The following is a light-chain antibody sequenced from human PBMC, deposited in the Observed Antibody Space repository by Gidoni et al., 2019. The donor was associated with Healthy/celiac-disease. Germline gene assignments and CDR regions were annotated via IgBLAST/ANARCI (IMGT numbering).Light chain of an antibody. Sequence: IQLTQSPSLLSASVEDRVTITCRASQGISSYLAWYQQKPGKAPKLLIYAASTLQSGVPSRLSGSGSGPEFTLTISSLQPEDFATYYCQQLNSFGGGTKVEIK. CDR2: AAS. J-gene: IGKJ4*01. CDR1: QGISSY. CDR3: QQLNS. V-gene: IGKV1-9*01.